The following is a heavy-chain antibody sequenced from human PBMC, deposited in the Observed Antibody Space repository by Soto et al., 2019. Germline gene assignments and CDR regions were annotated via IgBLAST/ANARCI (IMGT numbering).Heavy chain of an antibody. V-gene: IGHV1-69*01. CDR3: ARDLGMSRRSDYYYGMDV. CDR2: IVPLFGTA. CDR1: GGTSNFSTYT. D-gene: IGHD3-10*01. J-gene: IGHJ6*02. Sequence: QVQLVQSGAEVKKPGSSVKVSCKASGGTSNFSTYTISWVRQAPGQGLEWMGAIVPLFGTANYAQKFQGRVTVTADESTSTVHMELSSLGSEDTAVYYCARDLGMSRRSDYYYGMDVWGQGTTVTVSS.